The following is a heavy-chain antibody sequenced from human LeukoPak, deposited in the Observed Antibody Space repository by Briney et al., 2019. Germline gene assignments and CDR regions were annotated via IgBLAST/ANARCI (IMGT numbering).Heavy chain of an antibody. CDR2: ISGSGGST. D-gene: IGHD6-19*01. J-gene: IGHJ4*02. CDR1: GFTFSSYA. Sequence: GGSLRLSCAASGFTFSSYAMSWVRQAPGKGLEWVSAISGSGGSTYYADSVKGRFTISRDNSKSTLYLQMNSLRAEDTAVYYCAKYREALAGTRGFYFDYWGQGTLVTVSS. V-gene: IGHV3-23*01. CDR3: AKYREALAGTRGFYFDY.